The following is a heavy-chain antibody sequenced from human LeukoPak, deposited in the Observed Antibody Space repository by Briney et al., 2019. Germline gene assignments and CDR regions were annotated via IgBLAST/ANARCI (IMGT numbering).Heavy chain of an antibody. CDR2: ISSVSSYI. CDR3: ATVYCSRTTCSYFDY. CDR1: GFAFNTYT. V-gene: IGHV3-21*01. D-gene: IGHD2-2*01. Sequence: GGSLRLSCAASGFAFNTYTMNWVRQAPGKGLEWVSCISSVSSYIYYSDSVKGRFTISSDNAKNSLYLQMNSLRAEDTALYYCATVYCSRTTCSYFDYWGQGTLVTVSS. J-gene: IGHJ4*02.